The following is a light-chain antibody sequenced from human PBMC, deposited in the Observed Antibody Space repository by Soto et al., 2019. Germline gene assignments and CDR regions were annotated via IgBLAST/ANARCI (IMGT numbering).Light chain of an antibody. Sequence: QSALTQPASVSGSPGQSITISCTGTSSDVGGYNYVSWYPQHPGKAPKLMIYDVSNRPSGVSNRFSGSKSGNTASLTISGRQAEDEADYYCSSYTCSSTLVVFGGETKLTVL. CDR3: SSYTCSSTLVV. CDR2: DVS. CDR1: SSDVGGYNY. V-gene: IGLV2-14*01. J-gene: IGLJ2*01.